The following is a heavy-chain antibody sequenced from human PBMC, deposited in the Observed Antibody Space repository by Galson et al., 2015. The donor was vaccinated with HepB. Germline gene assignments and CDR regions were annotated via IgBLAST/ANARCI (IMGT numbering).Heavy chain of an antibody. J-gene: IGHJ6*02. D-gene: IGHD3-3*01. CDR3: ARDTTTPDFWSGYLNHYYGMDV. V-gene: IGHV3-33*01. CDR2: IWYDGSNK. Sequence: ALRLACAASGFTFSSYGMHWVRQAPGKGLEWVAVIWYDGSNKYYADSVKGRFTISRDNSKNTLYLQMNSLRAEDTAVYYCARDTTTPDFWSGYLNHYYGMDVWGQGTTVTVSS. CDR1: GFTFSSYG.